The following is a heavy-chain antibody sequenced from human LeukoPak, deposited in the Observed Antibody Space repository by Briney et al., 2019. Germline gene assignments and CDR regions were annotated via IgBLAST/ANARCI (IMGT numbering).Heavy chain of an antibody. CDR1: GFTFSDYS. Sequence: GGSLRLSCAASGFTFSDYSMNWVRQAPGKGLEWVSMINSNGKYIYYADTAKGRFTISRDNAKNSLYLQMNSLRADDTAVYYCARALSGIAARSSETDYWGQGSLVTVSS. CDR2: INSNGKYI. V-gene: IGHV3-21*01. D-gene: IGHD6-6*01. J-gene: IGHJ4*02. CDR3: ARALSGIAARSSETDY.